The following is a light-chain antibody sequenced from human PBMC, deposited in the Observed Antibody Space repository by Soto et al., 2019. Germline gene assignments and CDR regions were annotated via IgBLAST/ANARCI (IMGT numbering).Light chain of an antibody. J-gene: IGKJ3*01. CDR3: QKYNSAPFT. Sequence: DIQMTQSPSSLSASVGDRVTITCRASPGINNFLAWYQQKPGNVPKLLIYATSTLQSGVPSRFRGSGSGTDFTLTISSLQPEDVATYYCQKYNSAPFTFGPGTKVDIK. CDR2: ATS. V-gene: IGKV1-27*01. CDR1: PGINNF.